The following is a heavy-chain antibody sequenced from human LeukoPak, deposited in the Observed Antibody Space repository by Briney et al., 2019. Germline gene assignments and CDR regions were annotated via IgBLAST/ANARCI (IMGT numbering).Heavy chain of an antibody. CDR1: GGSISSYY. D-gene: IGHD3-10*01. CDR3: ARAKVRGVFDY. Sequence: SETLPLTCTVSGGSISSYYWSWIRQPAGKGLEWIGRIYTSGSTNYNPSLKSRVTMSVDNSKNQFSLKLISMTAADTAVYYCARAKVRGVFDYWGQGTLVTASS. J-gene: IGHJ4*02. V-gene: IGHV4-4*07. CDR2: IYTSGST.